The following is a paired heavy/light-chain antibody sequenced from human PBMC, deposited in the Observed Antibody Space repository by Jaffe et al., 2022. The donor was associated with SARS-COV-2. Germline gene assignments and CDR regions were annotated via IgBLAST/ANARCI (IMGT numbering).Heavy chain of an antibody. V-gene: IGHV3-23*01. CDR1: GFTFSRCA. CDR2: IGGSNTYT. J-gene: IGHJ4*02. Sequence: EVQLLESGGGLVQPGGSLRLSCAASGFTFSRCAMSWVRQAPGKGLEWVSAIGGSNTYTYYADSVKGRFTISRDNSKNTLYLQMNSLRAEDTAVYYCAKSGGLGSYNTDYFDYWGQGTLVTVSS. CDR3: AKSGGLGSYNTDYFDY. D-gene: IGHD3-10*01.
Light chain of an antibody. Sequence: DIQMTQSPSSLSASVGDSVTITCRASQGISNCLAWFQQKPGKAPKSLIYAASSLQSGVPSKFSGSGSGTDFTLTISSLQPEDFATYYCQQYNSYPFTFGPGTKVDIK. V-gene: IGKV1-16*02. CDR2: AAS. CDR1: QGISNC. J-gene: IGKJ3*01. CDR3: QQYNSYPFT.